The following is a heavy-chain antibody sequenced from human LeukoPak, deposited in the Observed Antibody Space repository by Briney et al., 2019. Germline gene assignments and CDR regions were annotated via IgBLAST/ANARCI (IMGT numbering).Heavy chain of an antibody. J-gene: IGHJ4*02. D-gene: IGHD2-2*01. CDR1: GFTFSGSA. CDR3: TRYCSSTSCHLFDY. Sequence: GGSLRLSCAASGFTFSGSAMHWVRQASGKGLEWVGRIRSKANSYATAYAASVKGRFTISRDDSKNTAYLQMNSLKTEDTAVYYCTRYCSSTSCHLFDYWGQGALVTVSS. V-gene: IGHV3-73*01. CDR2: IRSKANSYAT.